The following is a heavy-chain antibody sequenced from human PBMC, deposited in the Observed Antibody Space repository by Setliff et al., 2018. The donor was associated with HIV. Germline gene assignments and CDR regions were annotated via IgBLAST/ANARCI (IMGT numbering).Heavy chain of an antibody. D-gene: IGHD3-16*01. V-gene: IGHV1-18*01. CDR1: GYMFIAYG. CDR3: AGDYGGYNYAEAFDV. CDR2: IGPYNGRT. Sequence: ASVKVSCKTSGYMFIAYGMSWVRRAPGQGLEWMGWIGPYNGRTEYAQEFQGRVSLTIDTSATTAYMELRSLRSDDTAVYYCAGDYGGYNYAEAFDVWGQGTMVTVSS. J-gene: IGHJ3*01.